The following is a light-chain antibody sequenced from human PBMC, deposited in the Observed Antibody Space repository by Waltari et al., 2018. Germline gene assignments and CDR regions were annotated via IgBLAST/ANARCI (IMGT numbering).Light chain of an antibody. Sequence: AIRMTQSPSSFSASTGDRVTITCRASQGISSYLAWYQQKPGRVPKLLMSAASTLHSGVPSRFTGSGSGTDFTLTINCLQSDDVATYYCQQYYTYPRTFGQGTKVEIK. V-gene: IGKV1-8*01. J-gene: IGKJ1*01. CDR1: QGISSY. CDR3: QQYYTYPRT. CDR2: AAS.